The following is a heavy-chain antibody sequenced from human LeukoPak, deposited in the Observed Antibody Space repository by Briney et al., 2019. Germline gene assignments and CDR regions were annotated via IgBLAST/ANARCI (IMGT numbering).Heavy chain of an antibody. J-gene: IGHJ4*02. V-gene: IGHV5-51*01. D-gene: IGHD2/OR15-2a*01. Sequence: GESLKISCKGSGYSFTSFWIGCVRQMPGKGLEWIGIIYVDDSDTRYSLSFRGQVTMSADKSRSTAYLEWSSLKASDTAIYYCGRYSTSLAFEYWGQGTLVTVSS. CDR1: GYSFTSFW. CDR2: IYVDDSDT. CDR3: GRYSTSLAFEY.